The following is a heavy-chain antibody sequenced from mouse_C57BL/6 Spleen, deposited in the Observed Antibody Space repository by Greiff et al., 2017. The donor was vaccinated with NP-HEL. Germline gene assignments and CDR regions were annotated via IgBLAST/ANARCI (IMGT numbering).Heavy chain of an antibody. D-gene: IGHD2-2*01. J-gene: IGHJ4*01. CDR2: IYPGSGNT. CDR3: ARGGYDYAMDY. V-gene: IGHV1-76*01. Sequence: QVQLKESGAELVRPGASVKLSCKASGYTFTDYYINWVKQRPGQGLEWIARIYPGSGNTYYNEKFKGKATLTAEKSSSTAYMQLSSLTSEDSAVYFCARGGYDYAMDYWGRGTSVTVSS. CDR1: GYTFTDYY.